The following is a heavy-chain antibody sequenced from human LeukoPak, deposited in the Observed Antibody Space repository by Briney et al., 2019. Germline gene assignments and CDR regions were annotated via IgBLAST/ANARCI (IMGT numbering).Heavy chain of an antibody. CDR2: IKQDGSEK. V-gene: IGHV3-7*03. Sequence: GGSLRLSCAASGFTFSSYWMSWVRQAPGKGLEWVANIKQDGSEKYYVDSVRGRFTISRDSSKNTPYLQMNSLRAEDAAVYYCAKAPVTSCRGAYCYPFDYWGQGTLVTVSS. CDR1: GFTFSSYW. D-gene: IGHD2-21*01. J-gene: IGHJ4*02. CDR3: AKAPVTSCRGAYCYPFDY.